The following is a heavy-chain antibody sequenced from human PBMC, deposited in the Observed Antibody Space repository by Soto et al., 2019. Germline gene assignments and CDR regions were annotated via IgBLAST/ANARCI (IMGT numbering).Heavy chain of an antibody. CDR2: ISVYSGNT. V-gene: IGHV1-18*04. D-gene: IGHD6-19*01. CDR3: ARDKWGLAVPDYHYYAMDV. Sequence: QVQLVQSGAEGKKPGASVKVSCEASGYTFSSHGISWVRQAPGQGREWMGWISVYSGNTNYAQRLQGRVTMTRDIFTSTVYMELRSLRSDDTAVYYCARDKWGLAVPDYHYYAMDVWGQGTTVTVSS. J-gene: IGHJ6*02. CDR1: GYTFSSHG.